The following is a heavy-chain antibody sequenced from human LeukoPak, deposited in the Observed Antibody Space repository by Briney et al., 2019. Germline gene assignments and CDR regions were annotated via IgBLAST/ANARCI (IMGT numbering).Heavy chain of an antibody. V-gene: IGHV1-2*02. CDR3: ARVVIAAAGTVAFDY. CDR1: GYTFTVYY. Sequence: ASVKVSCKASGYTFTVYYMHWVRQAPGQGLEWMGWINPNSGGTNYAQKFQGRATMTRDTSISTAYMELSRLRSDGTAVYYCARVVIAAAGTVAFDYWGQGTLVTVSS. CDR2: INPNSGGT. J-gene: IGHJ4*02. D-gene: IGHD6-13*01.